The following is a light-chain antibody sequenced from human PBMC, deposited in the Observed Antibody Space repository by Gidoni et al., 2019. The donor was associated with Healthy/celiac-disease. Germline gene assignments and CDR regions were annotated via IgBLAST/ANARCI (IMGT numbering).Light chain of an antibody. Sequence: EIVLTQSPGTLSLSPGERATLSCRASQSVSSSYLAWYQQKPGQAPRLLIYGASSRATGIPDRFSGSGSGTDFTLTISRLDPEDFAVYYCQQYGSSPLTFGGXTKVGIK. V-gene: IGKV3-20*01. J-gene: IGKJ4*01. CDR1: QSVSSSY. CDR2: GAS. CDR3: QQYGSSPLT.